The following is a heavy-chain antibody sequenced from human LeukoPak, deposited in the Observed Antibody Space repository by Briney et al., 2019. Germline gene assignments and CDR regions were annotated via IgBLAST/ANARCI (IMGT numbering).Heavy chain of an antibody. CDR2: ISAYNGNT. CDR3: ARVTIGRAAGTGADY. Sequence: ASVKVSCKASGYTFTSYGISWVRQAPGQGLEWMGWISAYNGNTNYAQKPQGRVTMTTDTSTSTAYMELRSLRSDDTAVYYCARVTIGRAAGTGADYWGQGTLVTVSS. D-gene: IGHD6-13*01. CDR1: GYTFTSYG. J-gene: IGHJ4*02. V-gene: IGHV1-18*01.